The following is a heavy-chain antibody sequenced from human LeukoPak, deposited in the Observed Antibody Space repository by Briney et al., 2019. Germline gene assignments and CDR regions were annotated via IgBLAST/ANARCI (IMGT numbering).Heavy chain of an antibody. J-gene: IGHJ4*02. CDR2: ISSSGSTI. V-gene: IGHV3-48*03. D-gene: IGHD3-16*02. CDR1: GFTFSSYE. Sequence: GGSLRLSCAASGFTFSSYEMNWVRQAPGKGLEWVSYISSSGSTIYYADSVKGRFTISRDNAKNSLYLQMNSLRAEDTAVYYCARGRSYYDYVWGSYRTGPFDYWGQGTLVTVSS. CDR3: ARGRSYYDYVWGSYRTGPFDY.